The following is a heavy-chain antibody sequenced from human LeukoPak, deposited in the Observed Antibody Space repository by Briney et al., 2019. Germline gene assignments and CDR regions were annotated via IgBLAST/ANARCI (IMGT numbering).Heavy chain of an antibody. CDR3: ARGSCSSTSCYTV. Sequence: SETLSLTCAVYGGPFSGYYWSWIRQPPGKGLEWIGEINHGGSTNYNPSLKSRVTISVDTSKNQFSLKLSSVTAADTAVYYCARGSCSSTSCYTVWGQGTLVTVSS. CDR2: INHGGST. J-gene: IGHJ4*02. D-gene: IGHD2-2*02. V-gene: IGHV4-34*01. CDR1: GGPFSGYY.